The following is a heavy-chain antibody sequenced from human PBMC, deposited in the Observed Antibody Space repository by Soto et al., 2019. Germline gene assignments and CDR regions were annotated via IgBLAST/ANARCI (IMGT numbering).Heavy chain of an antibody. J-gene: IGHJ3*01. CDR2: IQNDGSRT. D-gene: IGHD4-4*01. V-gene: IGHV3-74*01. CDR1: GFTFDYYW. CDR3: ARGNLGGFDL. Sequence: EGQLVESEGGLVQRGGSLRLSCAASGFTFDYYWMHWVRQAPGQGLVWVAHIQNDGSRTTYADSVKGRFTISRDNAKNTMYLQMNSLGAEDTAVYYCARGNLGGFDLWGQGTTVTVSS.